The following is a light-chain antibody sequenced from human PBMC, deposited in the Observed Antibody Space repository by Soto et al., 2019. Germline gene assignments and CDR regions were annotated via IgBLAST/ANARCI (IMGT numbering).Light chain of an antibody. CDR1: RSVGNN. CDR3: QKHADWPLT. Sequence: EIVLTQSPATLSLSPGERATLSCRASRSVGNNLAWYQKKPGQAPGPLIYAASTRATGIPARFSGSGSGTDFTLTISSLEPDVFAVYYCQKHADWPLTFGGGTKLDIK. J-gene: IGKJ4*01. CDR2: AAS. V-gene: IGKV3-11*01.